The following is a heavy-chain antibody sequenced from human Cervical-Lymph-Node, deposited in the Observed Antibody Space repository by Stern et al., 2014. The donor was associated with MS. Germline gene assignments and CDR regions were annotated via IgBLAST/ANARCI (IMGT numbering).Heavy chain of an antibody. D-gene: IGHD1-1*01. CDR1: GFRFSSYG. CDR2: ISYDGSNT. Sequence: VQLVESGGGVVQHGRSLRLSCEASGFRFSSYGIHWVRQAPGKGLEWVAVISYDGSNTHYGVSVKGRFTISRDNSKNMLFLHMNSLSAEDTAVYYCVTGRRYMSGQPDFDYWGQGALVTVTS. J-gene: IGHJ4*02. V-gene: IGHV3-30*03. CDR3: VTGRRYMSGQPDFDY.